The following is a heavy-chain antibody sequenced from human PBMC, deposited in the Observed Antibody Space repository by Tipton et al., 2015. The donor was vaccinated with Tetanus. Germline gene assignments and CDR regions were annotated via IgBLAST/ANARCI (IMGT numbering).Heavy chain of an antibody. J-gene: IGHJ4*02. D-gene: IGHD3-10*01. CDR1: GFSFSTYA. V-gene: IGHV3-30-3*01. CDR2: MSYDGGNK. Sequence: SLRLSCAASGFSFSTYAMHWVRQAPGKGPEWVAVMSYDGGNKYYADSVKGRFTISRDNSKNALYLQMNSLRVEDTAMYYCARDRRGGLWLDGGFDYWGQGTLVTVSS. CDR3: ARDRRGGLWLDGGFDY.